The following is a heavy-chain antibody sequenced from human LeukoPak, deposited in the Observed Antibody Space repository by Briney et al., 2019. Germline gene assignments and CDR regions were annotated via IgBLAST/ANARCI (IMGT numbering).Heavy chain of an antibody. CDR1: GFTCSGYS. V-gene: IGHV4-39*07. J-gene: IGHJ4*02. D-gene: IGHD6-6*01. CDR2: IYYSGST. CDR3: ARDLGPQRVRPLLFDY. Sequence: PGGSLRLSCAASGFTCSGYSLSWGRQAPGEGLEWIGSIYYSGSTYYNPSLKSRVTISVDTSKNQFSLKLSSVTAADTAVYYCARDLGPQRVRPLLFDYWGQGTLVTVSS.